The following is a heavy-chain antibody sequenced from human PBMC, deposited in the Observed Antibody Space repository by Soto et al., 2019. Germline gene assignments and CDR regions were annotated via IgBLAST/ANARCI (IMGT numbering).Heavy chain of an antibody. V-gene: IGHV4-34*01. CDR3: ESGDFWSGPFELW. D-gene: IGHD3-3*01. J-gene: IGHJ4*02. Sequence: SETLSLTCAVYGGSFSGYYWSWIRQPPGKGLEWIGEINHSGSTNYNPSLKSRVTISVDTSKNQFSLKLSSVTAADTAVYYCESGDFWSGPFELWWGQGTLVTVSA. CDR1: GGSFSGYY. CDR2: INHSGST.